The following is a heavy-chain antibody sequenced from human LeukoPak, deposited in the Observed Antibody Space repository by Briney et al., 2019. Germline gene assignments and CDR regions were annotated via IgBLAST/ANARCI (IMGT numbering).Heavy chain of an antibody. Sequence: SVKVSCKASGGTFSSYAISWVRQAPGLGLEWMGGIIPIFGTANYAQKFQGRVTITADESTSTAYMELSSLRSEDTAVYYCARDRILGYCTNGVCSSPYGMDVWGQGTTVTVSS. CDR1: GGTFSSYA. CDR2: IIPIFGTA. CDR3: ARDRILGYCTNGVCSSPYGMDV. V-gene: IGHV1-69*13. J-gene: IGHJ6*02. D-gene: IGHD2-8*01.